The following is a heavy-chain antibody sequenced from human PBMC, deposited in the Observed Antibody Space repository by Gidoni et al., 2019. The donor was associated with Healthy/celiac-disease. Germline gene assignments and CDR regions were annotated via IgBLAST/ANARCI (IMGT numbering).Heavy chain of an antibody. CDR2: IWNDGSNK. Sequence: QVQLVESGGGVVQPGRSLRVSCAASGFIFSYYAMHWVRQSPGKGLEWVAVIWNDGSNKYYADSVKGRFTISRDNSKETLYLQMNNVRGDDVAVYYCARSYCGVDCYSGGLDVWGQGTTVTVSS. D-gene: IGHD2-21*02. V-gene: IGHV3-33*01. J-gene: IGHJ6*02. CDR3: ARSYCGVDCYSGGLDV. CDR1: GFIFSYYA.